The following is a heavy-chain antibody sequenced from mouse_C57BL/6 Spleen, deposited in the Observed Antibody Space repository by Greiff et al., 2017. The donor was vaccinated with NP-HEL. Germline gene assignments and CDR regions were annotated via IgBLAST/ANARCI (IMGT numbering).Heavy chain of an antibody. CDR3: ARHPRRDYAMDY. Sequence: EVKVEESGGGLVQPGGSLKLSCAASGFTFSDYYMYWVRQTPEKRLEWVAYISNGGGSTYYPDTVKGRFTISRDNAKNTLYLQMSRLKSEDTAMYYSARHPRRDYAMDYWGQGTSVTVSS. CDR2: ISNGGGST. CDR1: GFTFSDYY. J-gene: IGHJ4*01. V-gene: IGHV5-12*01.